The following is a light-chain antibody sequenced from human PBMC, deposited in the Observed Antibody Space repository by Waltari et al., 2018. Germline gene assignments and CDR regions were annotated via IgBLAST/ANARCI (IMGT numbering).Light chain of an antibody. CDR3: QQYNSYSLYT. J-gene: IGKJ2*01. V-gene: IGKV1-5*03. CDR2: KAS. Sequence: DIQMTQSPSTLSASVGDRVTITCRASQSISSWFAWYQQKPGYSPTHLINKASSLESGVPSRFSGSGSGTEFTLTISSLQPDDFATYYCQQYNSYSLYTFGQGTKLEIK. CDR1: QSISSW.